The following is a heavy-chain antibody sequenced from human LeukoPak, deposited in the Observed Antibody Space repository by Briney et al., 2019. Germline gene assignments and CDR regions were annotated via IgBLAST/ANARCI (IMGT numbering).Heavy chain of an antibody. J-gene: IGHJ4*02. V-gene: IGHV4-39*07. CDR2: IYYSGST. Sequence: SSETLSLTCTVSGGSISSSSYYWGWIRQPPGKGLEWIGSIYYSGSTYYNPSLKSRVTISVDTSKNQFSLKLSSVTAADTAVYYCARRSSGSFDYWGQGTLVTVSS. CDR1: GGSISSSSYY. CDR3: ARRSSGSFDY. D-gene: IGHD3-10*01.